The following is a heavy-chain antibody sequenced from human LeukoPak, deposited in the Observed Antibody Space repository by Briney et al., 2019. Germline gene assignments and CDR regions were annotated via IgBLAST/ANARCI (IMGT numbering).Heavy chain of an antibody. CDR2: IYYSGST. CDR3: ARGEDIFTGYSLDY. V-gene: IGHV4-59*01. D-gene: IGHD3-9*01. CDR1: GGSISSYY. J-gene: IGHJ4*02. Sequence: SETLSLTCTVSGGSISSYYWSWIRKPPRTGLERIGYIYYSGSTNYNPSLKSRVTISVDTSKNQFSLKLSSVTAADTAVYYCARGEDIFTGYSLDYWGQGTLVTVSS.